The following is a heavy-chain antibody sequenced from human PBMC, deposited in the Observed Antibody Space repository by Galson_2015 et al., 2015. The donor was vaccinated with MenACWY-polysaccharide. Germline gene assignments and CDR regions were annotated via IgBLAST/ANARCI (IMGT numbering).Heavy chain of an antibody. D-gene: IGHD2-21*01. CDR1: GFDFTRYS. CDR2: ITGSSDTM. CDR3: ARERATVIADSNGMDV. Sequence: SLRLSCAASGFDFTRYSMNWVRQAPGKGLEWLSYITGSSDTMYYADSVKGRFTISRDNAQNSLVLQLRSLTVEDTAVYYCARERATVIADSNGMDVWGQGTAVTVSS. J-gene: IGHJ6*02. V-gene: IGHV3-48*01.